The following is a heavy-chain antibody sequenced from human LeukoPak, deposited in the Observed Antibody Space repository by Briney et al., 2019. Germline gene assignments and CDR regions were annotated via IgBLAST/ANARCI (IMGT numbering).Heavy chain of an antibody. CDR3: AREMGIAAAGTGDDAFDI. D-gene: IGHD6-13*01. J-gene: IGHJ3*02. Sequence: GGSLRLSCAASGFTFSDFSISWIRQAPGKGLEWVSSISSSSSYIYYADSVKGRFTISRDNAKNSLYLQMSSLRAEDTAVYYCAREMGIAAAGTGDDAFDIWGQGTMVTVSS. V-gene: IGHV3-11*06. CDR1: GFTFSDFS. CDR2: ISSSSSYI.